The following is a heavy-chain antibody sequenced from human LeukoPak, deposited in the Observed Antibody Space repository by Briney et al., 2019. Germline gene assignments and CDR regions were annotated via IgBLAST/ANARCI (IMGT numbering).Heavy chain of an antibody. CDR1: GFTFSSSA. J-gene: IGHJ5*02. CDR2: ISSSGSTI. Sequence: GGSLRLSCAASGFTFSSSAMSWVRQAPGKGLEWVSYISSSGSTIYYADSVKGRFTISRDNAKNSLYLQMNSLRAEDTAVYYCARLRWLHLLDPWGQGTLVTVSS. V-gene: IGHV3-48*04. CDR3: ARLRWLHLLDP. D-gene: IGHD5-24*01.